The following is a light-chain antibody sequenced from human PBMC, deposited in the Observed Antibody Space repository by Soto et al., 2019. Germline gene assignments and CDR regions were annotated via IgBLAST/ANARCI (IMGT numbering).Light chain of an antibody. V-gene: IGKV3-15*01. CDR3: QQYNKWPPLT. Sequence: EIVMTQSPATLSVSPGERATLSCRASQSVRTDLACYQQKPGQPPRLLIYAASTRATGVPARFSGSGSGTEFTLTISSLQSEDFGVYYCQQYNKWPPLTFGGGTKVEIK. CDR2: AAS. CDR1: QSVRTD. J-gene: IGKJ4*01.